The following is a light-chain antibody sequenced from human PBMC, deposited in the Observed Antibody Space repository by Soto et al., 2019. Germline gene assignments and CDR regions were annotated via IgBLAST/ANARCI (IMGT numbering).Light chain of an antibody. CDR2: DAS. V-gene: IGKV1-13*02. CDR3: QQFNSFPLT. CDR1: QGIGNA. J-gene: IGKJ4*01. Sequence: AIQMTQSPSSLSASVGDRVTMSCRASQGIGNALAWYQQKPGKASKVLIYDASSLKSGVPSRFSGSGSGTDFTLTISSLQPEDFATYYCQQFNSFPLTFGGGTKVDI.